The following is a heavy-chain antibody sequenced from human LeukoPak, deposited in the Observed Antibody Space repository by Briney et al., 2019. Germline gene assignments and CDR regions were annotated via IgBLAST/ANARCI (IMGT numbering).Heavy chain of an antibody. Sequence: ASVKVSCKASRYTFTPYYMHWVRQAPGQGREWMGWIDTNTGDTKHAQKFQGRVTIPRNTSTGTAYMELRSLISGGTAVYYCASEAFCAGGTCHLQRAASWGTGTLLTVSS. CDR2: IDTNTGDT. CDR1: RYTFTPYY. J-gene: IGHJ5*02. D-gene: IGHD1-7*01. CDR3: ASEAFCAGGTCHLQRAAS. V-gene: IGHV1-2*02.